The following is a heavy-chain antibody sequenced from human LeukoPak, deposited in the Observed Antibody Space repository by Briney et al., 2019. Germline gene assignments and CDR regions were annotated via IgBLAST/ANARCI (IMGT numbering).Heavy chain of an antibody. CDR1: GFTFSSYG. CDR3: AKAPSGWYGY. J-gene: IGHJ4*02. Sequence: GGSLRLSCAASGFTFSSYGIHWVGQDPGKGLEWVTFIGYDGSNKLYADSVKGRFTISRDNSKNTVYLQMNSLRAEDTAVYYCAKAPSGWYGYWGQGTLVIVSS. D-gene: IGHD6-19*01. CDR2: IGYDGSNK. V-gene: IGHV3-30*02.